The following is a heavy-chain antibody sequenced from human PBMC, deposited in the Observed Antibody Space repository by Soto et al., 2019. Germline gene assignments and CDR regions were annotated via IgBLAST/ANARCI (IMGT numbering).Heavy chain of an antibody. V-gene: IGHV1-8*01. CDR1: GYTFTSYD. CDR2: MNPNSGNT. D-gene: IGHD6-25*01. Sequence: ASVKVSCKASGYTFTSYDLNWVRQATGQGLEWMGWMNPNSGNTGYAQKFQGRVTMTRNTSISTAYMELTSLRSEDTAVYYCARDPRQRKFDYGGQGTLVTVSS. CDR3: ARDPRQRKFDY. J-gene: IGHJ4*02.